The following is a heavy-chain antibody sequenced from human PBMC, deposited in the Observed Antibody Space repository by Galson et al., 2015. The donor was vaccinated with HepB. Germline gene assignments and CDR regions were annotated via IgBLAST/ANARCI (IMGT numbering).Heavy chain of an antibody. D-gene: IGHD6-6*01. CDR2: ISYDGSNK. Sequence: SLRLSCAASGFTFSSYAMHWVRQAPGKGLEWVAVISYDGSNKYYADSVKGRFTISRDNSKNTLYLQMNSLRAEDTAVYYCARDPSSSGGFDYWGQGTLVTVSS. V-gene: IGHV3-30-3*01. J-gene: IGHJ4*02. CDR3: ARDPSSSGGFDY. CDR1: GFTFSSYA.